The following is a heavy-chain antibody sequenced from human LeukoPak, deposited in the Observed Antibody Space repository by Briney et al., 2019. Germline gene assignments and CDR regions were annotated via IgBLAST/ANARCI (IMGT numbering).Heavy chain of an antibody. Sequence: GASVKVSCKASGYTFTGYYMHWVRQAPGQGLEWMGWINPNSGGTNYAQKFQGRVTMTRDTSISTAYMELSRLRSDDTAVYYCARDRGTTVVTALFXXWGQGTLVT. CDR3: ARDRGTTVVTALFXX. CDR1: GYTFTGYY. V-gene: IGHV1-2*02. J-gene: IGHJ4*02. CDR2: INPNSGGT. D-gene: IGHD4-23*01.